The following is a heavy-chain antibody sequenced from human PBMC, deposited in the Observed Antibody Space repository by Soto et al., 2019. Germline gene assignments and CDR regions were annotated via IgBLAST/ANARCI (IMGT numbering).Heavy chain of an antibody. D-gene: IGHD3-10*01. J-gene: IGHJ4*02. CDR3: ARSRNSAVADSFDY. V-gene: IGHV3-30*04. Sequence: PRGSLRLSCAASGFTFSRYAIGCVRQAPGKGLEWAAGISRDGSNKYYVDSVKGRFTISRDNSKNTLYLQMNSLRDEDTAVYYCARSRNSAVADSFDYWGQGTLVTVSS. CDR2: ISRDGSNK. CDR1: GFTFSRYA.